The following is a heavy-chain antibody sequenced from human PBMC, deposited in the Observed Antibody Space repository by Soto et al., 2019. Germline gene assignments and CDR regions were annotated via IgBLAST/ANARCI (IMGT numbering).Heavy chain of an antibody. V-gene: IGHV5-51*01. CDR2: IYPADSNT. CDR1: GYNFTTYW. CDR3: AKQRRIAAGRTAWFDP. Sequence: GESLKISCKGSGYNFTTYWIGWVRQMPGKGLEWMGVIYPADSNTKYSPSFRGQVTISADKSINTAYLQWRSLKASDTAMYYCAKQRRIAAGRTAWFDPWGQGTLVTVFS. J-gene: IGHJ5*02. D-gene: IGHD6-13*01.